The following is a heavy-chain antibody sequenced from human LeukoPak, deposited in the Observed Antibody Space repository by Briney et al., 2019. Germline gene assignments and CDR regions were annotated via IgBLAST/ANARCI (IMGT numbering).Heavy chain of an antibody. J-gene: IGHJ4*02. CDR3: ARAGELRYFDWLSY. V-gene: IGHV3-74*01. CDR1: GFTFSSYW. Sequence: RGSLRLSCAASGFTFSSYWMHWVRQAPGKGLVWVSRINSDGSSTSYADSVKGRFTISRDNAKNTLYLQMNSLRAEDTAVYYCARAGELRYFDWLSYWGQGTLVTVSS. D-gene: IGHD3-9*01. CDR2: INSDGSST.